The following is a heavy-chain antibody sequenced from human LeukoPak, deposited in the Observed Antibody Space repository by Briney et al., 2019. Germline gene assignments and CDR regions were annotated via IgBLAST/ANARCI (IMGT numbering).Heavy chain of an antibody. D-gene: IGHD1-7*01. CDR1: GFTFSSYA. Sequence: GGSLRLSCAVSGFTFSSYAMSWVRQAPGKGLEWVSGISGSGGKTEYADSVKGRFTISRDNSKNTLYLQMNSLRAEDTALYYCAKDDLAGTTSDAFDIWGQGTMVTVSS. CDR3: AKDDLAGTTSDAFDI. J-gene: IGHJ3*02. CDR2: ISGSGGKT. V-gene: IGHV3-23*01.